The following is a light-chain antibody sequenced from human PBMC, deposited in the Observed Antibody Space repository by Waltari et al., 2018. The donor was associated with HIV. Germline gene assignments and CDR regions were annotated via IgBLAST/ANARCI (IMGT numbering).Light chain of an antibody. CDR2: DAS. J-gene: IGKJ2*01. V-gene: IGKV3-11*01. Sequence: EIVLTQSPATLSLSPGERATLSCRASQSVSSSLAWYQQKPGQAPRLLIYDASNRATGIPARFSGSGSWTDFTLTISSLEPEDFAVYYCQQRSNWPPEYTFGQGTKLEIK. CDR3: QQRSNWPPEYT. CDR1: QSVSSS.